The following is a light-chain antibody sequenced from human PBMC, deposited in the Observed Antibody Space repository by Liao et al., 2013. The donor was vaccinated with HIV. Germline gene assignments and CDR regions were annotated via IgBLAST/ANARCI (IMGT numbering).Light chain of an antibody. J-gene: IGLJ2*01. CDR1: KLGDKY. CDR3: QAWDSYTEDVV. Sequence: SYELTQPPSVSVSPGQTASITCSGDKLGDKYACWYQQKPGQSPVLVIYQDNKRPSGIPERFSGSNSGNTATLTISGTQAMDEADYYCQAWDSYTEDVVFGGGTKLTVL. V-gene: IGLV3-1*01. CDR2: QDN.